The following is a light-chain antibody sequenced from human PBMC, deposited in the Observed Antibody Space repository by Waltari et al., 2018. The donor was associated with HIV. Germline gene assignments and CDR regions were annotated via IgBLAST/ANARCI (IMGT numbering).Light chain of an antibody. CDR1: RPTIGTKY. V-gene: IGLV1-47*01. CDR2: RNN. CDR3: AAWDVSLSGNWV. J-gene: IGLJ3*02. Sequence: VLTQPPSASGHPGPRVTLPLSGSRPTIGTKYVYWYQQFPRTTPQLLIYRNNRRPFGVPDRFSGSKSGTSASLAISGRRSEDEADYYCAAWDVSLSGNWVFGGGTKLTVL.